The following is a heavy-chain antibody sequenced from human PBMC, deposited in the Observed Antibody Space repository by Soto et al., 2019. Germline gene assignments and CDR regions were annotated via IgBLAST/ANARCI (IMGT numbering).Heavy chain of an antibody. D-gene: IGHD3-3*01. CDR2: IVPNVGTV. J-gene: IGHJ4*02. CDR3: SRRDTSGFLRYFDN. Sequence: QMQLVQSGAEVKKPGSSVKVSCKASGGTLSSFINYPINWVRQAPGQGLAWMGGIVPNVGTVNYAQKFQGRVTITADKSTGTAYMELSSRMSDDTALYYCSRRDTSGFLRYFDNWGQVTLVTVSS. V-gene: IGHV1-69*06. CDR1: GGTLSSFINYP.